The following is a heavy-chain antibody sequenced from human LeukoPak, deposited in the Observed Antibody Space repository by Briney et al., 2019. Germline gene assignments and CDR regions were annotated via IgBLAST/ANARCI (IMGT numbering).Heavy chain of an antibody. J-gene: IGHJ4*01. D-gene: IGHD3-10*01. Sequence: GGSLRLSCAASGFTFSSYWMHWVRQSPGKGLVWVSRINSDGSSTYYADFVKGRFTISRDNAKNTLYLQMNSLRAEDTAMYYCARAVYYSNYLGYWGQGTLVTVSS. CDR3: ARAVYYSNYLGY. CDR2: INSDGSST. V-gene: IGHV3-74*01. CDR1: GFTFSSYW.